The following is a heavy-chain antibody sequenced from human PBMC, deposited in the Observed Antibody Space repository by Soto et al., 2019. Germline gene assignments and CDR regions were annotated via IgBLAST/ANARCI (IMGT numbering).Heavy chain of an antibody. J-gene: IGHJ5*02. Sequence: QLQLQESGPGLMKTSENLSLTCIVSGGSISEKYWNWVRQPPGKGLEWIGLIFANGHTDYNPSLKSRVTMSVDASKNQFSLRLTSMTAADTAVYYCVASLAASGLNWLDPWGRGTLVTVYS. CDR2: IFANGHT. V-gene: IGHV4-4*07. D-gene: IGHD6-13*01. CDR3: VASLAASGLNWLDP. CDR1: GGSISEKY.